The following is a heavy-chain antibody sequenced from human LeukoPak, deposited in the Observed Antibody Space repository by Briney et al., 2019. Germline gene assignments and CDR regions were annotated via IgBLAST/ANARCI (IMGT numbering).Heavy chain of an antibody. J-gene: IGHJ6*03. Sequence: AASVKVSCKASGYTFTGYDMHWVRQAPGQGLEWMGWINPNSGGTNYAQKFQGRVTMTRNTSISTAYMELSSLRSEDTAVYYCARGTPGYSYYYYYMDVWGKGATVTISS. CDR3: ARGTPGYSYYYYYMDV. V-gene: IGHV1-2*02. D-gene: IGHD3-9*01. CDR1: GYTFTGYD. CDR2: INPNSGGT.